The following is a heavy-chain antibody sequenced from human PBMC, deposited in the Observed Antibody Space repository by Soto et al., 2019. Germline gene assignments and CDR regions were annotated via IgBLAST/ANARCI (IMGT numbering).Heavy chain of an antibody. CDR1: GLTCGSYA. CDR3: AREVHYDFWSGYSHPGFLAPYYYYYYGMDV. J-gene: IGHJ6*02. CDR2: ISYDGTNK. Sequence: PGGSLRLSCAASGLTCGSYARHWVRQAPGKGLEWVAVISYDGTNKYYADSVKGRFTISRDNSKNTLYLQMNSLRAEDTAVYYCAREVHYDFWSGYSHPGFLAPYYYYYYGMDVWGQGTTVTVSS. V-gene: IGHV3-30-3*01. D-gene: IGHD3-3*01.